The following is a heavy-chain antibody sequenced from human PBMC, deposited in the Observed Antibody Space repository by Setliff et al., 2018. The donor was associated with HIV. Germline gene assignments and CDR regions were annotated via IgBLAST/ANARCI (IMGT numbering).Heavy chain of an antibody. CDR3: ARDPHLAVFDY. V-gene: IGHV4-59*12. Sequence: ETLSLTCAVYGGSISSYYWSWIRQPPGKGLEWIGYIYYSGNTNYNPSLKSRLTISMDTSKNQFSLKLKSVTAADTAVYFCARDPHLAVFDYWGLGTLVTVSS. CDR1: GGSISSYY. CDR2: IYYSGNT. J-gene: IGHJ4*02.